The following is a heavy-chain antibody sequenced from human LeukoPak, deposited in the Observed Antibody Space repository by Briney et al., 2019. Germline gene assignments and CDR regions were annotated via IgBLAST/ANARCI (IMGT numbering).Heavy chain of an antibody. Sequence: SETLSLTCTVSGGSISSYYWSWIRQPPGKGLEWIGYIYYSGSTNYNPSLKCRVTISVDTSKNQFSLKLSSVTAADTAVYYCARHSLWFGELFPIDYWGQGTLVTVSS. CDR3: ARHSLWFGELFPIDY. D-gene: IGHD3-10*01. CDR1: GGSISSYY. J-gene: IGHJ4*02. CDR2: IYYSGST. V-gene: IGHV4-59*08.